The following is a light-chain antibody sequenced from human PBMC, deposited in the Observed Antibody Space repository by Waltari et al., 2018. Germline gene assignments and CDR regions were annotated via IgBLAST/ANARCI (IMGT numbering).Light chain of an antibody. CDR1: SSDVGNHKR. Sequence: QSALTQPASVSGSPGQSITISCPGTSSDVGNHKRVSWYQQQPGKAPKLMIYAVSNRPSGVSDRFSGSKSGDMASLTISGLQPEDEAEYFCSSYAGSSKGVFGGGTKVTVL. CDR2: AVS. J-gene: IGLJ2*01. V-gene: IGLV2-23*02. CDR3: SSYAGSSKGV.